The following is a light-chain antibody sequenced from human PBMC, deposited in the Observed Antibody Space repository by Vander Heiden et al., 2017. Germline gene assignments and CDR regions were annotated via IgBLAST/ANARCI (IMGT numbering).Light chain of an antibody. Sequence: EIVLTQSPATLSLSPGERATLSCRASQSVSSYLAWYQQKPGQAPRLLIYDASTRATGIPARFSGSGSGTDFTLTISSLEPEDFAVYYCQQRSIALTFGGGTKVEIK. CDR3: QQRSIALT. V-gene: IGKV3-11*01. CDR2: DAS. CDR1: QSVSSY. J-gene: IGKJ4*01.